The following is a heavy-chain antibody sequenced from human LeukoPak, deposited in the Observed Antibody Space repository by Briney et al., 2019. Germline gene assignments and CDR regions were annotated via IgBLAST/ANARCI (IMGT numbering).Heavy chain of an antibody. CDR3: ARGSGWYYYGSGRPWYFDL. CDR2: INHSGST. J-gene: IGHJ2*01. D-gene: IGHD3-10*01. CDR1: GGSFSGYY. V-gene: IGHV4-34*01. Sequence: SETLSLTCAVYGGSFSGYYWSWIRQPPGKGLEWIGEINHSGSTNYNPSLKSRVTISVDTSKNQFSLRLSSVTAADTAVYYYARGSGWYYYGSGRPWYFDLWGRGTLVTVSS.